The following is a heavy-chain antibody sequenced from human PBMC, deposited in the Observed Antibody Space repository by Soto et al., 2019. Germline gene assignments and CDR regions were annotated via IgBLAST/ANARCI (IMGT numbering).Heavy chain of an antibody. CDR3: AKDKTASGYYDYIWGSYRIGGFDY. CDR1: GFTFSSYG. J-gene: IGHJ4*02. D-gene: IGHD3-16*02. Sequence: GGSLRLSCAASGFTFSSYGMHWVRQAPGKGLEWVAVISYDGSNKYYADSVKGRFTISRDNSKNTLYLQMNSLRAEDKAVYYCAKDKTASGYYDYIWGSYRIGGFDYWGQGTLVTVSS. V-gene: IGHV3-30*18. CDR2: ISYDGSNK.